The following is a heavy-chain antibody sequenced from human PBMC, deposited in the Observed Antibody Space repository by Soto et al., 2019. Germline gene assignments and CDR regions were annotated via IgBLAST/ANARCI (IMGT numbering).Heavy chain of an antibody. CDR2: ISDGGGST. J-gene: IGHJ4*02. V-gene: IGHV3-23*01. CDR1: GFNFRNYA. Sequence: GSLRLSCAASGFNFRNYAMCWVRQPPGKGLERVSFISDGGGSTYYAQSVKGRFTVSRDNSKDTLYLHLSSVKAQETRVYFCARTFDFWYRYSPFDYWGQGT. D-gene: IGHD3-3*01. CDR3: ARTFDFWYRYSPFDY.